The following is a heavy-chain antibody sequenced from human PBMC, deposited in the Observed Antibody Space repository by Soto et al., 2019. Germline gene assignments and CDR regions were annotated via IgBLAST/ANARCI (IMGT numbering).Heavy chain of an antibody. CDR1: GDTFNSHT. V-gene: IGHV1-69*06. CDR3: ARDITGTNNWFAS. CDR2: IIPVFGSP. Sequence: VQLVQSGAEVRKPGSSVRVSCETSGDTFNSHTINWLRQAPGQGLEWMGGIIPVFGSPTYTQKFQARLTITADTSTQTAYMELSSLTSDDTAFCFCARDITGTNNWFASWGQGTLVTVSS. J-gene: IGHJ5*01. D-gene: IGHD1-20*01.